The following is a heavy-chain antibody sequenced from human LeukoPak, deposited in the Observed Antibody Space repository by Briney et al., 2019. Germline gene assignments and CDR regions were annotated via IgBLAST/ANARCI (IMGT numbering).Heavy chain of an antibody. Sequence: SPSETLSLTCTVSGGSISSGSYYWSWIRQPAGKELEWIGRIYTSGSTNYNPSLKSRVTISVDTSKNQFSLKLSSVTAADTAVYYCARVPTYYDFWSGHDAFDIWGQGTMVTVSS. CDR1: GGSISSGSYY. J-gene: IGHJ3*02. CDR2: IYTSGST. CDR3: ARVPTYYDFWSGHDAFDI. V-gene: IGHV4-61*02. D-gene: IGHD3-3*01.